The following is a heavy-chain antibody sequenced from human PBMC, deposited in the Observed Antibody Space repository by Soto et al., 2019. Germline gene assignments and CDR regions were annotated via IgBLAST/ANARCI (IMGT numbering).Heavy chain of an antibody. Sequence: ASVKVSCKASGYTFTSYDINWVRQATGQGLEWMGWMNPNSGNTGYAQKFQGRVTMTRNTSISTAYMELSSLRSEDTAVYYCARVRYSSSAFDWPFDPWGQGTLVTVSP. CDR3: ARVRYSSSAFDWPFDP. CDR1: GYTFTSYD. V-gene: IGHV1-8*01. CDR2: MNPNSGNT. D-gene: IGHD6-6*01. J-gene: IGHJ5*02.